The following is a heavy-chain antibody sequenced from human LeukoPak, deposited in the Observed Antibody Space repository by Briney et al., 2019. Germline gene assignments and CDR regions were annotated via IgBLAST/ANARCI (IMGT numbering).Heavy chain of an antibody. Sequence: GASVKVSCKVSGYTLTEFSMHWVRQAPGKGLEWMGGCDPEDDETIYAQKFQGRVTMTEDTSTDTAYMELSSLRSEDTAVYYCATATPLSGSGSYYTLDYWGQGTLVTVSS. V-gene: IGHV1-24*01. CDR1: GYTLTEFS. D-gene: IGHD3-10*01. CDR3: ATATPLSGSGSYYTLDY. J-gene: IGHJ4*02. CDR2: CDPEDDET.